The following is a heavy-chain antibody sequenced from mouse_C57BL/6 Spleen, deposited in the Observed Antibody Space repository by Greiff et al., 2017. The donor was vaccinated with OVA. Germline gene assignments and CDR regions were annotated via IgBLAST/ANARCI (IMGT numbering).Heavy chain of an antibody. J-gene: IGHJ3*01. CDR3: ARPLSYGSSYVFAY. CDR2: IDPSDSET. V-gene: IGHV1-52*01. Sequence: QVQLQQPGAELVRPGSSVKLSCKASGYTFTSYWMHWVKQRPIQGLEWIGNIDPSDSETHYNQKFKDKATLTVDKSSSTAYMHLSSLTSEDSAVYYCARPLSYGSSYVFAYWGQGTLVTVSA. D-gene: IGHD1-1*01. CDR1: GYTFTSYW.